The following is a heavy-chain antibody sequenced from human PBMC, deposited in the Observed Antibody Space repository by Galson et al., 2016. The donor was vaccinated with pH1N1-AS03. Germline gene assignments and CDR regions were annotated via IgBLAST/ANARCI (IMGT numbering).Heavy chain of an antibody. CDR2: ISDNGINT. D-gene: IGHD5-18*01. CDR1: GFTFRTFS. J-gene: IGHJ3*02. V-gene: IGHV3-64D*06. Sequence: SLRLSCAASGFTFRTFSIYWVRRAPGKGLEYVSGISDNGINTYYADPAKARFTISRDKSKNTVYLQMSSLRTEDTAVYYCIKEGNRLQSRRSDAFDIWGRGTMVTVSS. CDR3: IKEGNRLQSRRSDAFDI.